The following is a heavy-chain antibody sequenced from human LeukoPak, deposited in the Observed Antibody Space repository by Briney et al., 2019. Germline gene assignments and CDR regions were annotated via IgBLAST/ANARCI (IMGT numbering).Heavy chain of an antibody. J-gene: IGHJ4*02. Sequence: ASVEVSCKASGYTFTGYYMHWVRQAPGQGLEWMGWINPNSGGTNYAQKFQGRVTMTRDTSISTAYMELSRLRSDDTAVYYCASLVSSSPLGYCSGGSCYSQDYFDYWGQGTLVTVSS. CDR3: ASLVSSSPLGYCSGGSCYSQDYFDY. CDR2: INPNSGGT. CDR1: GYTFTGYY. D-gene: IGHD2-15*01. V-gene: IGHV1-2*02.